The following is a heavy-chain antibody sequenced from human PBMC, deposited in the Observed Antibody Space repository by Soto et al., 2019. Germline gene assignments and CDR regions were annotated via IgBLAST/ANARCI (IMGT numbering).Heavy chain of an antibody. CDR2: IWSDGSNK. V-gene: IGHV3-33*01. CDR1: GFTFSIYG. J-gene: IGHJ5*02. D-gene: IGHD3-3*01. CDR3: ARDSPQSWNGDAPGKWFDP. Sequence: HPGGSLRLSCAASGFTFSIYGMHWVRQAPGKGLEWVALIWSDGSNKYYADSLKGRFTISRDNSKNTLYLQMNSLRAEDTAVYYCARDSPQSWNGDAPGKWFDPWGQGTLVTVSS.